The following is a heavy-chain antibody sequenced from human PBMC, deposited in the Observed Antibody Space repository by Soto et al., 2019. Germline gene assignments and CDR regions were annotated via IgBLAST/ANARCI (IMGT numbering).Heavy chain of an antibody. D-gene: IGHD5-18*01. Sequence: QVQLQESGPGLVKPSQTLSLTCTVSGGSISSGDYYWRWIRQPPGKGLEWIGYIYYSGSTYYNPSLKGRVTISVDTSKNQFSLKLSSVTAADTAVYYCARRSPNTADDYWGQGTLVTVSS. CDR1: GGSISSGDYY. V-gene: IGHV4-30-4*01. CDR3: ARRSPNTADDY. J-gene: IGHJ4*02. CDR2: IYYSGST.